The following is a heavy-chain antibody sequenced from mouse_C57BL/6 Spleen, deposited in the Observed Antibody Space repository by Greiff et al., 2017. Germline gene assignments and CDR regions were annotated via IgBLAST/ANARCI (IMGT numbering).Heavy chain of an antibody. CDR1: GYTFTSYW. V-gene: IGHV1-50*01. D-gene: IGHD2-1*01. CDR2: IDPSDSYT. J-gene: IGHJ2*01. CDR3: ARRLYGNYFDY. Sequence: QVQLQQSGAELVKPGASVKLSCKASGYTFTSYWMHWVKQRPGQGLEWIGEIDPSDSYTNYNQKFKGKATLTVDTSSSTAYMQLLRLTSVDSAVYYCARRLYGNYFDYWGQGTTLTVSS.